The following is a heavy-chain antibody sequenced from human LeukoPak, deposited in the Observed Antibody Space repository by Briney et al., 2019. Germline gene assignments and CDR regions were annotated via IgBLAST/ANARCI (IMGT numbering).Heavy chain of an antibody. CDR1: GGSFSGYY. Sequence: SETLSLPCAVYGGSFSGYYWSWIRQPPGKGLQWIGEINHSGSTNYNPSLKSRVTISVDTSKNQFSLKLSSVTAADTAVYYCARVRRSSSSLYYYYYYGMDVWGQGTTVTVSS. CDR2: INHSGST. V-gene: IGHV4-34*01. J-gene: IGHJ6*02. CDR3: ARVRRSSSSLYYYYYYGMDV. D-gene: IGHD6-6*01.